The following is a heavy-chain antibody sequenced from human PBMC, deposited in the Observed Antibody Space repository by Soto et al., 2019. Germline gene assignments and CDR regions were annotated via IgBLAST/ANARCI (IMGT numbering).Heavy chain of an antibody. CDR1: GGTFSSYA. D-gene: IGHD3-9*01. Sequence: QVQLVQSGAEVKKPGSSVKVSCKASGGTFSSYAISWVRQAPGQRLEWMGGIIPIFGTANYAQKFQGRVTITKDESTSTAYMELSSLSSGDTAAYYCARGLEDYDILTGYFDYWGQGTLVTVSS. CDR3: ARGLEDYDILTGYFDY. CDR2: IIPIFGTA. J-gene: IGHJ4*02. V-gene: IGHV1-69*01.